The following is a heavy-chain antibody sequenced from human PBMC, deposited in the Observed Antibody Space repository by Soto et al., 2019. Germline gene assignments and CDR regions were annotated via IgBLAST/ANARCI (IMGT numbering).Heavy chain of an antibody. Sequence: GGSMRLSCAASGFTFSSYAMHWVRQAPGKGLEWVAVISYDGSNKYYADSVKGRFTISRDNSKNTLYLQMNSLRAEDTAVYYCASLQSPGHWGQGTLVTVSS. CDR2: ISYDGSNK. J-gene: IGHJ4*02. CDR3: ASLQSPGH. CDR1: GFTFSSYA. V-gene: IGHV3-30-3*01. D-gene: IGHD4-4*01.